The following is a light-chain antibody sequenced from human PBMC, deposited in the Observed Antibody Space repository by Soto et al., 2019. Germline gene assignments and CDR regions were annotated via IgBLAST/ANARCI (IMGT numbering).Light chain of an antibody. CDR3: AAWDDSLNAL. CDR2: IND. CDR1: SSNIGDNP. J-gene: IGLJ1*01. V-gene: IGLV1-44*01. Sequence: QPVLTQPPSASGTPGQRITISCSGSSSNIGDNPVNWYQQLPGAAPKLLIYINDQRPSGVPDRFSGSKSGTSASLAISGLQPEDEADYYCAAWDDSLNALFGTGTKAPS.